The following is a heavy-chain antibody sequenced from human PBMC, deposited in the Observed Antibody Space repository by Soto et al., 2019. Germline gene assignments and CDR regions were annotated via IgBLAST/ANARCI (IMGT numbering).Heavy chain of an antibody. CDR3: ARNGIVATILGDDAFDI. CDR1: GGTFSSYT. J-gene: IGHJ3*02. Sequence: GASVKVSCKASGGTFSSYTISWVRQAPGQGLEWMGRIIPILGIANYAQKFQGRVTITADKSTSTAYMELSSLRSEDTAVYYCARNGIVATILGDDAFDIWGQGTMVTVSS. D-gene: IGHD5-12*01. CDR2: IIPILGIA. V-gene: IGHV1-69*02.